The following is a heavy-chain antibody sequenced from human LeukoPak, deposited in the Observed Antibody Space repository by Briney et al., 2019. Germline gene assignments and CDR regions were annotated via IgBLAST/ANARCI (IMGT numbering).Heavy chain of an antibody. V-gene: IGHV3-21*04. CDR3: ARERVPNWGFHFDA. J-gene: IGHJ4*02. D-gene: IGHD7-27*01. CDR1: GFTFNTYS. CDR2: ISSSGRDT. Sequence: GGSLRLSCAASGFTFNTYSMNWVRQAPGQGLEWVSSISSSGRDTRYADSVRGRFTISRDNAKNSLYLQMNSLRAEDTAVYFCARERVPNWGFHFDAWGQGSRVIVYS.